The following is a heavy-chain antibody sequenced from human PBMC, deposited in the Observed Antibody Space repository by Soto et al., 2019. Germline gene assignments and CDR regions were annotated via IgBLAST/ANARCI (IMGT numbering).Heavy chain of an antibody. CDR1: GGNISSYD. J-gene: IGHJ6*02. V-gene: IGHV4-59*12. D-gene: IGHD5-18*01. CDR3: ASRGYSYGFSLGMDV. CDR2: IYYSGST. Sequence: SETLSLTCTVSGGNISSYDWSWIRQPPGKGLEWIGYIYYSGSTNYNPSLKSRVTISVDTSKNQFSLKLSSVTAADTAVYYCASRGYSYGFSLGMDVWGQGTTVTVSS.